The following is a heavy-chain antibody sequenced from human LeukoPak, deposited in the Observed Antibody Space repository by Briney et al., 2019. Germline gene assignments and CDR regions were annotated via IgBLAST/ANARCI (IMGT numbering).Heavy chain of an antibody. D-gene: IGHD5-12*01. Sequence: SETLSLTCALYGXSFSGHYWRWIRQPPGKGLEWIGEINHSGSTNYNPSLKSRVTISVDTSKNQFSLKLSSVTAADTAVYYCASTIPRYSGLTYNWFDPWGQGTLVTVSS. CDR3: ASTIPRYSGLTYNWFDP. V-gene: IGHV4-34*01. CDR1: GXSFSGHY. J-gene: IGHJ5*02. CDR2: INHSGST.